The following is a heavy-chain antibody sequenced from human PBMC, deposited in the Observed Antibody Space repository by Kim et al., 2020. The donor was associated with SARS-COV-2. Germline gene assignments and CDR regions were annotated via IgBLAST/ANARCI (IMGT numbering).Heavy chain of an antibody. Sequence: GGSLRLSCAASGFTFSSYAMSWVRQAPGKGLEWVSAISGSGGSTYYADSVKGRFTISRDNSKNTLYLQMNSLRAEDTAVYYCARSTVDIVATTPSGGYYFDYWGQGTLVTVSS. V-gene: IGHV3-23*01. J-gene: IGHJ4*02. CDR2: ISGSGGST. CDR1: GFTFSSYA. CDR3: ARSTVDIVATTPSGGYYFDY. D-gene: IGHD5-12*01.